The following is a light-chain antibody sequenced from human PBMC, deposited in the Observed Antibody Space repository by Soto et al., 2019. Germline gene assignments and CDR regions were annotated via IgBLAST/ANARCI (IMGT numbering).Light chain of an antibody. CDR1: ISDIGGYNF. J-gene: IGLJ2*01. V-gene: IGLV2-14*01. Sequence: QSALTQPASVSGSPGQSITIYCTGTISDIGGYNFSSWYQHHPGKYPKLVIYDVNNRPSGISYRFSGSKSGNTASLTISGRQAEDEADYDCASYTRTTTLVFGGGTKLTFL. CDR3: ASYTRTTTLV. CDR2: DVN.